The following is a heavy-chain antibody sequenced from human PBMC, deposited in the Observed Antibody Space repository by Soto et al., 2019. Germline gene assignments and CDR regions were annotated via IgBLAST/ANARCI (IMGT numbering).Heavy chain of an antibody. CDR1: GGTFSSYA. V-gene: IGHV1-69*13. D-gene: IGHD2-15*01. J-gene: IGHJ5*02. CDR3: ARGVVVAATGWFDP. Sequence: ASVKVSCKASGGTFSSYAISWVRQAPGQGLEWMGGIIPIFGTANYAQKFQGRVTITADESTSTAYMELSSLRSEDTAVYYCARGVVVAATGWFDPWGQGTLVTVSS. CDR2: IIPIFGTA.